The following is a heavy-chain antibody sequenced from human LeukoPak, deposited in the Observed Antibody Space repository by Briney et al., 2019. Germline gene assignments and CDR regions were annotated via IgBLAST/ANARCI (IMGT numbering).Heavy chain of an antibody. CDR3: ARRTRSSESHSFDY. J-gene: IGHJ4*02. CDR2: ITSSGII. D-gene: IGHD3-10*01. Sequence: PGGSLRLSCAASGFYFSSYGMSWVRQAPGKGLEWVSYITSSGIIYYADPVKGRFTISRDNAKSSLFLQMNSLRDEDTAVYYCARRTRSSESHSFDYWGQGTLVTVSS. CDR1: GFYFSSYG. V-gene: IGHV3-48*02.